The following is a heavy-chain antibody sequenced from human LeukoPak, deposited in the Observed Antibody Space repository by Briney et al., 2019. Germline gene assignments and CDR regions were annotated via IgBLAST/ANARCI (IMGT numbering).Heavy chain of an antibody. J-gene: IGHJ6*03. CDR3: ARYSSGWHYMDV. Sequence: ASVKVSCKASGYTFTGYYMHWVRQAPGQGLEWMGRINPNSGGTNYAQKFQGRVTMTRDTSISTAYMELSRLRSDDTAVYYCARYSSGWHYMDVWGKGTTVTVSS. V-gene: IGHV1-2*06. D-gene: IGHD6-25*01. CDR2: INPNSGGT. CDR1: GYTFTGYY.